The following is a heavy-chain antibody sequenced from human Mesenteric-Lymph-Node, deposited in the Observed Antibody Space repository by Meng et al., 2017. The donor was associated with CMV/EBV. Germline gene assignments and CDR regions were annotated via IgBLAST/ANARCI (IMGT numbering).Heavy chain of an antibody. Sequence: GGSLRLSCAASGFTFSSYGMHWVRQAPGKGLEWVAVIWYDGSNKYYADSVKGRFTISRDNSKNTLYLQMSSLRAEDTAVYYCAKGLAVVVSAQDWFDPWGQGTLVTVSS. D-gene: IGHD2-2*01. CDR3: AKGLAVVVSAQDWFDP. J-gene: IGHJ5*02. CDR2: IWYDGSNK. CDR1: GFTFSSYG. V-gene: IGHV3-33*06.